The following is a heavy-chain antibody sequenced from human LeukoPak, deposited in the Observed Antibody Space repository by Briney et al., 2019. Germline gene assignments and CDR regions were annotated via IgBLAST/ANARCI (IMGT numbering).Heavy chain of an antibody. Sequence: ASVKVSCKVSGYTLTELSMHWVRQAPGKGLEWMGGFDPEDGETIYAQKFQGRVTMTEDTSTDTAYMELSSLRSEDTAVYYCATDLPSGSYSYFQHWGQGTLVTVSS. J-gene: IGHJ1*01. CDR1: GYTLTELS. CDR2: FDPEDGET. D-gene: IGHD1-26*01. CDR3: ATDLPSGSYSYFQH. V-gene: IGHV1-24*01.